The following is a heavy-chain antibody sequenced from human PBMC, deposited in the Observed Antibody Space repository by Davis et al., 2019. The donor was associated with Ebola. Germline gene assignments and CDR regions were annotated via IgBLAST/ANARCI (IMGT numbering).Heavy chain of an antibody. Sequence: MPSETLSLTCTVSGYSISSGYYWGWIRQSPGKGLEWIGTIYHSGSTYYNPSLKSRVTISVDTSKNQFSLNVITVTATDTAVYYCARDKGPYNWFDPWGQGTLVTVSS. CDR3: ARDKGPYNWFDP. V-gene: IGHV4-38-2*02. J-gene: IGHJ5*02. CDR1: GYSISSGYY. CDR2: IYHSGST.